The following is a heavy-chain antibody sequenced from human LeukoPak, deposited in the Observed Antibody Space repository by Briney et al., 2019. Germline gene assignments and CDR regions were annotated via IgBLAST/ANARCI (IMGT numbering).Heavy chain of an antibody. D-gene: IGHD4-23*01. J-gene: IGHJ4*02. CDR3: AALTTVVTFDY. V-gene: IGHV4-59*08. Sequence: PSETLSLTCTVSGGSISSYYWSWIRQPPGKGLEWIGYIYYSGSTNYNPSLKSRVTISVDTSKNQFSLKLSSVTAADTAVYYCAALTTVVTFDYWGQGTLVTVSS. CDR2: IYYSGST. CDR1: GGSISSYY.